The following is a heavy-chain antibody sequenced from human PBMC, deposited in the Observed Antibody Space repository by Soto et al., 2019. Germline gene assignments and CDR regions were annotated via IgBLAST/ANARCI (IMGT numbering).Heavy chain of an antibody. CDR1: GFSFGAYR. CDR2: ISSISSYV. J-gene: IGHJ2*01. CDR3: ARRGDTGTIPYWYFDL. D-gene: IGHD5-18*01. Sequence: LRLSCAASGFSFGAYRMNWVRQAPGKGLEWVSSISSISSYVYYAESVKGRFTISRDNAENSLYLEMNSLRAEDTAVYYCARRGDTGTIPYWYFDLWGRGTLVTV. V-gene: IGHV3-21*01.